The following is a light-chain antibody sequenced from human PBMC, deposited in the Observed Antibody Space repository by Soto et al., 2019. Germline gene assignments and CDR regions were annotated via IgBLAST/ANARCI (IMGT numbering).Light chain of an antibody. V-gene: IGKV3D-15*01. J-gene: IGKJ5*01. CDR1: ESIGSN. Sequence: EIVMTQSPATLSVSPGERVTLSCRASESIGSNLAWYQQIPGQAPRLLMYGASTRATGIPARFSGSESGTEFTLTISSLQSEDFAVYYCQQYNDWPITFAQGTRLEI. CDR3: QQYNDWPIT. CDR2: GAS.